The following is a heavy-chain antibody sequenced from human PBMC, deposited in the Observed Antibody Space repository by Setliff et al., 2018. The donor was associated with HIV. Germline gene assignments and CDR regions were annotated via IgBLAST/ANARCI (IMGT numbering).Heavy chain of an antibody. Sequence: GASVKVSCKASGGSLRSLSINWVRQAPGQGLEWMAGTIPKFGTSNYAHKFQGRMTITADESTSTAYVELTGLRSEDTAVYYCANLRGEEAGNFYYFYFGLDVWGQGTTVTVSS. J-gene: IGHJ6*02. CDR3: ANLRGEEAGNFYYFYFGLDV. CDR2: TIPKFGTS. D-gene: IGHD2-21*02. CDR1: GGSLRSLS. V-gene: IGHV1-69*13.